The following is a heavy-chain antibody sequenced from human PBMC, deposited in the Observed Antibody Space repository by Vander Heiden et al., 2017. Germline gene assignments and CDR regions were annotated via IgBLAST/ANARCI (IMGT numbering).Heavy chain of an antibody. Sequence: EVQLVESGGGLVQPGGSLRLSCAASGFSFSSYEMMGGRQGPGKGLEWISYINVRNPTKHYADSVKGRFTISRDNAKTSLYLEMNSLRAEDTAVYYCARGSGPDYAWLPLHFDNWGQGTLVTVSS. J-gene: IGHJ4*02. CDR3: ARGSGPDYAWLPLHFDN. CDR2: INVRNPTK. D-gene: IGHD6-19*01. CDR1: GFSFSSYE. V-gene: IGHV3-48*03.